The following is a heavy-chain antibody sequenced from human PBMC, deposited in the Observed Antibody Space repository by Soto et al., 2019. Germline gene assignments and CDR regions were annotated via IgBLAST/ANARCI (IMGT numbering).Heavy chain of an antibody. V-gene: IGHV1-18*01. D-gene: IGHD5-18*01. Sequence: ASVKVSCKASGHTFNNYGFTWVRQAPGQGLEWMGWISAYNGNTNYAQKFQGRVTMTTDTSTSTAYMELRSLRSDDTAVYYCARPFDGYSYGLVGFWGQGTLVTVSS. CDR3: ARPFDGYSYGLVGF. CDR2: ISAYNGNT. CDR1: GHTFNNYG. J-gene: IGHJ4*02.